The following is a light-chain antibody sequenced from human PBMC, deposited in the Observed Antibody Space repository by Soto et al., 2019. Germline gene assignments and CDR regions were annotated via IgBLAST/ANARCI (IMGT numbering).Light chain of an antibody. CDR3: QQYGSSPPYT. J-gene: IGKJ2*01. V-gene: IGKV3-20*01. Sequence: EIVLTQSPGTLSLSPGERVTLSCRASQSVSSSYLAWYQQKPGQAPRLLIYGASSRATGIPDRFSGSGSGTDFTLTISRLEPEDFAFYYCQQYGSSPPYTFGQGTKLEIK. CDR1: QSVSSSY. CDR2: GAS.